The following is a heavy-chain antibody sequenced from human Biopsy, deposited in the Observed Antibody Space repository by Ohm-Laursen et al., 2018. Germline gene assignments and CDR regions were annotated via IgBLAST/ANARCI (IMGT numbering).Heavy chain of an antibody. CDR3: ARDETGSSVFGPYYYRMDV. CDR1: GYSFTKYY. V-gene: IGHV1-46*01. CDR2: INPTGGTT. J-gene: IGHJ6*02. D-gene: IGHD3-9*01. Sequence: ESSVKVSCKASGYSFTKYYINWVRQAPGQGLEWMGIINPTGGTTSYAEKFQGRVTLTRDTSTGTVYLELNSLIYEDTALYYCARDETGSSVFGPYYYRMDVWGQGTTVTVSS.